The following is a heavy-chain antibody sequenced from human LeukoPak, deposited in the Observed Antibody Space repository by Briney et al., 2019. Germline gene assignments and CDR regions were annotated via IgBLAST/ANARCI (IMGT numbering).Heavy chain of an antibody. CDR3: ARVRALYYYDSSGYLDY. V-gene: IGHV1-18*01. J-gene: IGHJ4*02. Sequence: ASVKVSCKASGYTFTSYGISWVRQAPGQGLEWMGWISAYNGNTNYAQKLQGRVTMTTDTSTGTAYMELRSLRSDDTAVYYCARVRALYYYDSSGYLDYWGQGTLVTVSS. D-gene: IGHD3-22*01. CDR2: ISAYNGNT. CDR1: GYTFTSYG.